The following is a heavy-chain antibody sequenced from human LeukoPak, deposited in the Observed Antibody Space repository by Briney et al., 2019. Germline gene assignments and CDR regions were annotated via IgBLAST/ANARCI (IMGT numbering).Heavy chain of an antibody. V-gene: IGHV4-38-2*01. CDR1: GFTFSDYY. D-gene: IGHD1-26*01. J-gene: IGHJ5*02. CDR2: IYYSGST. Sequence: AGGSLRLSCAASGFTFSDYYMSWIRQPPGKGLEWIGSIYYSGSTYYNPSLKSRVTISVDTSKNQFSLKLSSVTAADTAVYYCARYGGSYYSGWFDPWDQGTLVTVSS. CDR3: ARYGGSYYSGWFDP.